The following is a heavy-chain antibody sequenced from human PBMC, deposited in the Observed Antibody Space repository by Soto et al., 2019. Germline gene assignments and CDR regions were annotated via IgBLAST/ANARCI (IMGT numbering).Heavy chain of an antibody. CDR1: GYTFTSYG. J-gene: IGHJ6*02. CDR2: ISAYNGNT. Sequence: ASVKVSCKASGYTFTSYGISWVRQAPGQGLEWMGWISAYNGNTNYAQKLQGRVTMTTDTSTSTAYMELRSLRSDDTAVYYCARELRSLEWTHTFGMDVWGQGTTVTVSS. CDR3: ARELRSLEWTHTFGMDV. D-gene: IGHD3-3*01. V-gene: IGHV1-18*01.